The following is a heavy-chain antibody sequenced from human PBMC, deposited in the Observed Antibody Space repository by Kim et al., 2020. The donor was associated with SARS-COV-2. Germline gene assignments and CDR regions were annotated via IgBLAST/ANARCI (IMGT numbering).Heavy chain of an antibody. CDR3: ARVTYYDILNGMDV. CDR1: GGSFSGYY. D-gene: IGHD3-9*01. CDR2: INHSGST. J-gene: IGHJ6*02. Sequence: SQTLSLTCAVYGGSFSGYYWSWIRQPPGKGLEWIGEINHSGSTNYNPSLKSRVTISVDTSKNQFSLKLSSVTAADTAVYYCARVTYYDILNGMDVWGQGT. V-gene: IGHV4-34*01.